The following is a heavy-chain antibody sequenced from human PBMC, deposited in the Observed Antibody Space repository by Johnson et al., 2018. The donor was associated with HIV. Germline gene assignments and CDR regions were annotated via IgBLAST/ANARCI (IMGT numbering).Heavy chain of an antibody. D-gene: IGHD3-16*01. Sequence: QVQLVESGGGLVKPGGSLRLSCAASGFTFSDYYMSWIRQAPGKGLEWVSYISSSGSTIYYADSVEGRFTISRDNAKNSLYLQVNSLRAEDAAVYYCARGSRYTYDNDDVYLLQAFDIWGQGTMVTVSS. CDR2: ISSSGSTI. CDR3: ARGSRYTYDNDDVYLLQAFDI. CDR1: GFTFSDYY. V-gene: IGHV3-11*04. J-gene: IGHJ3*02.